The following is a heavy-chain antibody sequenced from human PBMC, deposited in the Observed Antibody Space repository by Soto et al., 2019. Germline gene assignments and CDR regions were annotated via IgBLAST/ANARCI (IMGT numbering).Heavy chain of an antibody. J-gene: IGHJ4*02. Sequence: GGSLRLSCAASGFTFSSYGMHWVRQAPGKGLEWVAVIWYDGSNKYYADSVKGRFTISRDNSKNTLYLQMNSLRAEDTAVYYCARDTYYYDSSGYYKLSLTFDYWGQGTLVTVSS. CDR2: IWYDGSNK. CDR1: GFTFSSYG. D-gene: IGHD3-22*01. CDR3: ARDTYYYDSSGYYKLSLTFDY. V-gene: IGHV3-33*01.